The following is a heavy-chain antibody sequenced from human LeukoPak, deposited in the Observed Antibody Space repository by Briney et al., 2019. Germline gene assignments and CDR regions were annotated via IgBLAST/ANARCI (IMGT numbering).Heavy chain of an antibody. J-gene: IGHJ3*02. CDR3: ARGPTVTTGAFDI. Sequence: SETLSLTCTVSGYSISSGYYWGWLRQPPGRGLEWIGTIYHSGSTYYNPSLKSRVTISVDTSKNQFSLKLSSVTAADTAVYYCARGPTVTTGAFDIWGQGTMVTVSS. V-gene: IGHV4-38-2*02. D-gene: IGHD4-17*01. CDR2: IYHSGST. CDR1: GYSISSGYY.